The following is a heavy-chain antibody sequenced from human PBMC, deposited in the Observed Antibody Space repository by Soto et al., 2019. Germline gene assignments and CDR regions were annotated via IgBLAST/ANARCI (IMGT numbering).Heavy chain of an antibody. V-gene: IGHV5-51*01. CDR2: IFPADSDT. CDR1: GYRFANSW. CDR3: ATLAARFTSSLDF. D-gene: IGHD2-2*01. Sequence: GESLKISCKGSGYRFANSWIGWVRQMPGKGLEWMGIIFPADSDTRYSPSFQGQVTISADKSTSTAYLQWNSLKASDTAMYYCATLAARFTSSLDFWGQGTXVTVSS. J-gene: IGHJ4*02.